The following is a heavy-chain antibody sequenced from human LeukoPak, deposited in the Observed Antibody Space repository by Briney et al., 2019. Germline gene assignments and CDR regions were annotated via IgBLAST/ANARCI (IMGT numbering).Heavy chain of an antibody. CDR2: IKQDGSEK. J-gene: IGHJ4*02. D-gene: IGHD3-22*01. Sequence: GGSLRLSCAASGFTFSDYYMSWIRQAPGKGLEWVANIKQDGSEKYYVDSVKGRFTISRDNAKNSLYLQMNSLRAEDTAVYYCATSPGDYDSSGYYLDLDYWGQGTLVTVSS. CDR1: GFTFSDYY. CDR3: ATSPGDYDSSGYYLDLDY. V-gene: IGHV3-7*01.